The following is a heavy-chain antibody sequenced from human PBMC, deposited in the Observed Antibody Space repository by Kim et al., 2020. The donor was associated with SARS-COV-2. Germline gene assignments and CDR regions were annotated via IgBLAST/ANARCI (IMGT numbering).Heavy chain of an antibody. Sequence: SETLSLTCTVSGGSISSSSYYWGWIRQPPGKGLEWIGSIYDSRSTYYNPSLKSRVTISVDTTKNQLSLKLSTVTAADTAVYYSARRDICVVVIDAFDIWGQETMVTVSS. D-gene: IGHD3-3*01. CDR2: IYDSRST. V-gene: IGHV4-39*01. CDR3: ARRDICVVVIDAFDI. CDR1: GGSISSSSYY. J-gene: IGHJ3*02.